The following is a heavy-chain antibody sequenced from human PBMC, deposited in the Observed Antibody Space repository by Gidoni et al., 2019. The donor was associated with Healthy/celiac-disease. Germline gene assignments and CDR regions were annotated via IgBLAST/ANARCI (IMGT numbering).Heavy chain of an antibody. CDR3: AKGRGSYYHYMDV. J-gene: IGHJ6*03. Sequence: EVQLLESGGGLVQPGGSLRLSCAASGFTFSSYAMSWVRQAPGKGLEWVSAISGSGGSTYYADSVKGRFTISRDNAKNTLYLQMNSLRAEDTAVYYCAKGRGSYYHYMDVWGKGTTVTVSS. CDR2: ISGSGGST. V-gene: IGHV3-23*01. CDR1: GFTFSSYA. D-gene: IGHD3-10*01.